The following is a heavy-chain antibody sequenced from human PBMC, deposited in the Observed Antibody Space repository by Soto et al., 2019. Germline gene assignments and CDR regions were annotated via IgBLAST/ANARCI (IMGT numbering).Heavy chain of an antibody. V-gene: IGHV3-73*02. Sequence: EVQLVESGGGLVQPGGSLKLSCAASGFTFSGSAMHWVRQASGKGLEWVGRIRSKANSYATAYAASVKGRFTISRDDSNNTAYLQMNSLKTEATAVYYCTSTVYSRGWYDCFDPWGQGTLVTVSS. CDR2: IRSKANSYAT. CDR3: TSTVYSRGWYDCFDP. D-gene: IGHD6-19*01. J-gene: IGHJ5*02. CDR1: GFTFSGSA.